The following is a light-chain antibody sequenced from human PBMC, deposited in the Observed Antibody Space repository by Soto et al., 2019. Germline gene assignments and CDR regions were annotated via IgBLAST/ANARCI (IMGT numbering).Light chain of an antibody. J-gene: IGLJ3*02. Sequence: QSALTQPASVSGSPGQSITISCTGTSSDVGGFNYVSWYQQHPDKAPKLMIYEVTDRPSGVSNRFSGSKSGNTASLTISGLQSEDEADYYCSSYTSRSTLVFGGGIKLTVL. CDR3: SSYTSRSTLV. CDR1: SSDVGGFNY. V-gene: IGLV2-14*01. CDR2: EVT.